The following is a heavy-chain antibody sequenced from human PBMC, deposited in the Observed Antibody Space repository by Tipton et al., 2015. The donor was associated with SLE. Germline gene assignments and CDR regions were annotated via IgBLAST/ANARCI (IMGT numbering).Heavy chain of an antibody. CDR2: MNPNSGNT. Sequence: QLVQSGAEVKKPGASVKVSCKASGYTFTGYYMHWVRQAPGQGLEWMGWMNPNSGNTGYAQKFQGRVTMTRNTSISTAYMELSSLRSEDTAVYYCAMGVTMTGGAFDIWGQGTMVTVSS. J-gene: IGHJ3*02. D-gene: IGHD3-22*01. V-gene: IGHV1-8*02. CDR3: AMGVTMTGGAFDI. CDR1: GYTFTGYY.